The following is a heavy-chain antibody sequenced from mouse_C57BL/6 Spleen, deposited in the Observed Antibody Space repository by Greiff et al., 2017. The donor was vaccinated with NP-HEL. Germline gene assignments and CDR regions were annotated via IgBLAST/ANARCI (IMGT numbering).Heavy chain of an antibody. CDR3: AREFPYGNFAY. Sequence: EVQVVESGGGLVKPGGSLKLSCAASGFTFSSYAMSWVRQTPEKRLEWVATISDGGSYTYYPDNVKGRFTISRDNAKNNLYLQMSHLKSEDTAMYYCAREFPYGNFAYWGQGTLVTVSA. CDR1: GFTFSSYA. D-gene: IGHD2-1*01. CDR2: ISDGGSYT. V-gene: IGHV5-4*01. J-gene: IGHJ3*01.